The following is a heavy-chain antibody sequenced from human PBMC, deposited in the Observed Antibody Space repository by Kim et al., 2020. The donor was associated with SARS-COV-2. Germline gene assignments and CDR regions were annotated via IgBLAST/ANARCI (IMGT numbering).Heavy chain of an antibody. D-gene: IGHD6-6*01. Sequence: SVKSRVTISVEESKNQFSRKLSSVTAADTAVYYCARGVDSSASVEWYLDLWGRGTLVTVSS. J-gene: IGHJ2*01. V-gene: IGHV4-4*09. CDR3: ARGVDSSASVEWYLDL.